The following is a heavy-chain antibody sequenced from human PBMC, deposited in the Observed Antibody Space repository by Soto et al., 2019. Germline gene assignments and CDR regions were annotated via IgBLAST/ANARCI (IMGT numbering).Heavy chain of an antibody. Sequence: PGESLTISCTWSGYSFTRYWITWVRQMPGKGLEWMGRIDPSDSYANYNPSFQGHVTIFTDKSTNTAYLQWNSLKASDTAMYYCARHPSLAATNFDYWGQGTLVTVSS. V-gene: IGHV5-10-1*01. CDR1: GYSFTRYW. J-gene: IGHJ4*02. D-gene: IGHD4-4*01. CDR3: ARHPSLAATNFDY. CDR2: IDPSDSYA.